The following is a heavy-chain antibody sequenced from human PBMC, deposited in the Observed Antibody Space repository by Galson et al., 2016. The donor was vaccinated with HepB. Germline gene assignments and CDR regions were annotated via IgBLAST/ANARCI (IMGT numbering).Heavy chain of an antibody. CDR1: GFTFSSYS. CDR3: ASARKKLPVVVTRPY. J-gene: IGHJ4*02. V-gene: IGHV3-21*01. CDR2: ISSSSRNI. Sequence: SLRLSCAASGFTFSSYSMNWVRQAPGKGLEWVSSISSSSRNIYYADSVKGRFTISRDNAKNSLYLQMNSLRAEDTAVYYCASARKKLPVVVTRPYWGQGTLVTVSS. D-gene: IGHD3-22*01.